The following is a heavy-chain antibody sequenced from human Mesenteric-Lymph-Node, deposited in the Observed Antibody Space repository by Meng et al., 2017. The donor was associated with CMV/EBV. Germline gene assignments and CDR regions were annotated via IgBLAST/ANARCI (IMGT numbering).Heavy chain of an antibody. J-gene: IGHJ5*02. CDR1: GFTFSSYA. Sequence: GESLKISCAASGFTFSSYAMHWVRQAPGKGLEWVAIISYDGTNKYYGDSVKGQFTISRDNSKNTLYLQMNSLRAEDTAVYYCARDRWDIVVVPAATDNWFDPWGQGTLVTVSS. CDR2: ISYDGTNK. V-gene: IGHV3-30*04. D-gene: IGHD2-2*01. CDR3: ARDRWDIVVVPAATDNWFDP.